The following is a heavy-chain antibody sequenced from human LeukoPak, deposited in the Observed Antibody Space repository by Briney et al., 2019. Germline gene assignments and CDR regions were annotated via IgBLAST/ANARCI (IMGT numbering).Heavy chain of an antibody. CDR3: ARPYYYGSGSYRPDAFDI. CDR2: ISSNGGST. V-gene: IGHV3-64*01. D-gene: IGHD3-10*01. CDR1: GFTFSSYA. J-gene: IGHJ3*02. Sequence: GGSLRLSCAASGFTFSSYAMHWVRQAPGKGLEYVSAISSNGGSTYYANSVKGRFTISRDNPKNTLYLQMGSLRAEDMAVYYCARPYYYGSGSYRPDAFDIWGQGTMVTVSS.